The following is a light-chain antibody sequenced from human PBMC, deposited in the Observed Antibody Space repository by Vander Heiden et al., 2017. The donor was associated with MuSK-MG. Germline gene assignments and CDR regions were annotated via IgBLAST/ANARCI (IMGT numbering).Light chain of an antibody. J-gene: IGKJ4*01. CDR1: QGISSY. Sequence: AIRMTQSPSSFSASTGDRVTITCRASQGISSYLAWYQQKPGKAPKRLIYAASTLQSGVPSRFSGSGSGTDCTLTISCLQSEDVATDYCQQDDSDPLTCGGGTKVEIK. CDR3: QQDDSDPLT. CDR2: AAS. V-gene: IGKV1-8*01.